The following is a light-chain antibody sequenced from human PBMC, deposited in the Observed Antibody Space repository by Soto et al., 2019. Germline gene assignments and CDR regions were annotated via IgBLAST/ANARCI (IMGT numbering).Light chain of an antibody. J-gene: IGLJ1*01. CDR3: SSYAGSNNYV. V-gene: IGLV2-8*01. Sequence: ALTQPPSASGSPGQSVTISCTGTSSDVGGYNFVSWYQHHPGTAPKLMIYEVTKRPSGVPDRFSGSKSGNTASLTVSGLQAEDEADYYCSSYAGSNNYVFGTGTKLTVL. CDR1: SSDVGGYNF. CDR2: EVT.